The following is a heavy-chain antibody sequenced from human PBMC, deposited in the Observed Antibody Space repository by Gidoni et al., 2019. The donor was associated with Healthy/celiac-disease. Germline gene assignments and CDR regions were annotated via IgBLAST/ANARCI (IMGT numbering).Heavy chain of an antibody. Sequence: EVQLLESGGGLVQPGGSLRLSCAASGFTFSSYAMSWVRQAPGKGLEWVSAISGSGGSTYYADSVKGRFTISRDNSKNTLYLQMNSLRAEDTAVYYCARRGYSGYTPVYYYYYGMDVWGQGTTVTVSS. J-gene: IGHJ6*02. D-gene: IGHD5-12*01. CDR3: ARRGYSGYTPVYYYYYGMDV. CDR1: GFTFSSYA. V-gene: IGHV3-23*01. CDR2: ISGSGGST.